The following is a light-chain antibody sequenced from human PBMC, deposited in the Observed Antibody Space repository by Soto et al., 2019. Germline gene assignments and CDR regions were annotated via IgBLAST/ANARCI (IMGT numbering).Light chain of an antibody. J-gene: IGLJ3*02. CDR1: SGHSRYD. V-gene: IGLV4-69*01. Sequence: QPVLTQSPSASASLGASVRLTCTLSSGHSRYDIAWHQQQPEKGPRYLMKLTSDGRHTKGDGIPDRFSGSSSGAERYLTISSLQSEDEADYYCQTWGTGIQVFGGGTKVTVL. CDR2: LTSDGRH. CDR3: QTWGTGIQV.